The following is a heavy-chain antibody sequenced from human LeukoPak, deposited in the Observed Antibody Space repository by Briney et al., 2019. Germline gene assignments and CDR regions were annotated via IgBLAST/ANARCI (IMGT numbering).Heavy chain of an antibody. CDR1: GYTFTSYY. CDR3: ARATWIQLWSPYYYYYMDV. Sequence: GATVKVSCKASGYTFTSYYMHWVRQAPGQGLEWMGIINPSGGTTNYAQKFRGRVTMTRDMSTSTVYMELSSLRSEDTAVYYCARATWIQLWSPYYYYYMDVWGKGTTVTVSS. V-gene: IGHV1-46*01. J-gene: IGHJ6*03. CDR2: INPSGGTT. D-gene: IGHD5-18*01.